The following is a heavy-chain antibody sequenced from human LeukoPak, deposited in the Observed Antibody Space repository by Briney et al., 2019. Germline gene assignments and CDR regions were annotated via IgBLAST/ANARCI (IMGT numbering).Heavy chain of an antibody. CDR1: GYTLTELS. J-gene: IGHJ3*02. CDR3: ATALGGDYVGDAFDI. D-gene: IGHD2-21*02. Sequence: ASVKVSCKVSGYTLTELSTHWVREAPGKGLEWMGGFDPEDGETIYAQKFRLRVTMTEDTSTDKAYMELSSLRSEDTAVYYCATALGGDYVGDAFDIWGQGTMVTVSS. V-gene: IGHV1-24*01. CDR2: FDPEDGET.